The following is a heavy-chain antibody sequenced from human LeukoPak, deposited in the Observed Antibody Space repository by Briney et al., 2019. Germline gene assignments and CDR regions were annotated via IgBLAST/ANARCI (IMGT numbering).Heavy chain of an antibody. Sequence: SETLSLTCTVSGGSISSSSYYWGWIRQPPGKGLEWIGSIYYSGSTYYNPSLKSRVTISVDTSKNQFSLKLSSVTAADTAVYYCARHIMIVVVINSYAFDIWGQGTMVTVSS. V-gene: IGHV4-39*01. CDR2: IYYSGST. J-gene: IGHJ3*02. D-gene: IGHD3-22*01. CDR3: ARHIMIVVVINSYAFDI. CDR1: GGSISSSSYY.